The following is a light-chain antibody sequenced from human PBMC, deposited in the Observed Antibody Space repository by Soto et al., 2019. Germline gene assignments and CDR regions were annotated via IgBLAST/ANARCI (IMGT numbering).Light chain of an antibody. CDR2: DAS. V-gene: IGKV3-11*01. CDR1: QSVSSY. Sequence: EIVLTQSPATLSLSPGERATLSCRASQSVSSYLAWYQQKPGQAPRLLIYDASNRSTGIPARFSGSGSGTDFTLTISSLEPEDFAVYYCQQRSNLPRGVTFGPGTKVDIK. J-gene: IGKJ3*01. CDR3: QQRSNLPRGVT.